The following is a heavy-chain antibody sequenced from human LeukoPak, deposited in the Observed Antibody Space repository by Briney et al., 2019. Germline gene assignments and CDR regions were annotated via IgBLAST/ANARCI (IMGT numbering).Heavy chain of an antibody. CDR1: GFTFSSYS. V-gene: IGHV3-48*01. D-gene: IGHD3-10*01. CDR2: ISSSSSTI. CDR3: ARGRVITMVRGVLVY. J-gene: IGHJ4*02. Sequence: PGGSLRLSCAASGFTFSSYSMNRVRQAPGKGLEWVSYISSSSSTIYYADSVKGRFTISRDNAKNSLYLQMNSLRAEDTAVYYCARGRVITMVRGVLVYWGQGTLVTVSS.